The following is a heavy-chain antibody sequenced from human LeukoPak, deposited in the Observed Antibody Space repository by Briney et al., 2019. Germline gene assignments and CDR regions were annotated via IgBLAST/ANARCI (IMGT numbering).Heavy chain of an antibody. CDR2: ISSSGSAT. D-gene: IGHD2-2*01. J-gene: IGHJ3*02. CDR1: VFTFSSYE. CDR3: ARGTPADAFDI. V-gene: IGHV3-48*03. Sequence: PGGSLRLSCAASVFTFSSYEMNWVRQAPGKGLEWVSYISSSGSATYYADSVKGRFTISRDNAKNSLYLQMNSLRAEDMAVYYCARGTPADAFDIWGQGTMVTVSS.